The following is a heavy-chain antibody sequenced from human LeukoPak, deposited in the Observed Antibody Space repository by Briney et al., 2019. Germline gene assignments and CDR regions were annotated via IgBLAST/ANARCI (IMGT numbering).Heavy chain of an antibody. CDR2: IYYGVST. CDR1: VDSLSSYY. J-gene: IGHJ6*03. Sequence: SETLSLTCTLSVDSLSSYYWSCIWPPPGEGLEWIGHIYYGVSTTYNPSLPRRVTISVDTSKTQFSLKLNSATVEATTVHYFARDNGYGYGWSRNYYMDVWGKGTTVTVS. V-gene: IGHV4-59*12. CDR3: ARDNGYGYGWSRNYYMDV. D-gene: IGHD5-18*01.